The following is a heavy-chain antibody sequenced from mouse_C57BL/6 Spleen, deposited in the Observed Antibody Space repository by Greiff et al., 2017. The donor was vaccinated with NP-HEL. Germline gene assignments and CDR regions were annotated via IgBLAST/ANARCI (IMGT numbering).Heavy chain of an antibody. J-gene: IGHJ3*01. V-gene: IGHV5-6*02. CDR3: ASHVTVFAY. CDR1: GFTFSSYG. Sequence: DVMLVESGGDLVKPGGSLKLSCAASGFTFSSYGMSWVRQTPDKRLEWVATISSGGSYTYYPDSVKGRFTISRDNAKNTLYLQMSSLKCEDTAMYYCASHVTVFAYWGQGTLVTVSA. CDR2: ISSGGSYT. D-gene: IGHD2-1*01.